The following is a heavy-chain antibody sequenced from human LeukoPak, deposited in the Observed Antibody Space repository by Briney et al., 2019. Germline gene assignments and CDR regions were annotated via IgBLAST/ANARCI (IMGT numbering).Heavy chain of an antibody. CDR3: ARGSSSSWYLSVYFQH. V-gene: IGHV3-64*01. J-gene: IGHJ1*01. Sequence: QPGRSLRLSCTASGFTFGDYAMSWVRQAPGKGLEYVSAISSNGGSTYYANSVKGRFTISRDNSKNTLYLQMGSLRAEDMAVYYCARGSSSSWYLSVYFQHWGQGTLVTVSS. D-gene: IGHD6-13*01. CDR2: ISSNGGST. CDR1: GFTFGDYA.